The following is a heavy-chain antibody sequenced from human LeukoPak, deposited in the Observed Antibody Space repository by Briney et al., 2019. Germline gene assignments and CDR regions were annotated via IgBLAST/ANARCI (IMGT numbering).Heavy chain of an antibody. J-gene: IGHJ5*02. CDR2: IYYSGST. V-gene: IGHV4-31*03. D-gene: IGHD3-10*01. CDR1: GGSISSGGYY. Sequence: SETLSLTCTVSGGSISSGGYYWSWIRQHPGKGLEWIGYIYYSGSTYYNPSLKSRVTISVDTSKNQFSLTLSSVTAADTAVYYCARVRGGRTGRITMVRGPPCWFDPWGQGTLVTVSS. CDR3: ARVRGGRTGRITMVRGPPCWFDP.